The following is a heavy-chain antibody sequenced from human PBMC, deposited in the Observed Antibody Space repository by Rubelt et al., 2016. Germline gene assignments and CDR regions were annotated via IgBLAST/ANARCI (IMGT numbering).Heavy chain of an antibody. V-gene: IGHV4-39*02. J-gene: IGHJ6*02. CDR1: GGSISSSSYY. CDR2: IYFSGSS. Sequence: QLQLQESGPGLVKPSETLSLTCTVSGGSISSSSYYWGWIRQPPGKGLEWIASIYFSGSSYYNPSLKSRVALSVDTSKSQFSLKLSSGTAADTAMYYCAREVRSGEMDVWGQGTMVSVSS. CDR3: AREVRSGEMDV. D-gene: IGHD1-26*01.